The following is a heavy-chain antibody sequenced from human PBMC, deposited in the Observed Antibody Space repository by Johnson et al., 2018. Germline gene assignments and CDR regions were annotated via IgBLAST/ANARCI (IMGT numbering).Heavy chain of an antibody. J-gene: IGHJ3*02. Sequence: VQLVQSGGGVVQXGRSLRLXCAASGFTFSSYAMSWVRQAPGKGLEWVSAISGSGGSTYYADSVKGRFAISRDNSKNTVYLQMNSLRAEETAVYYCEKTYYYYSRGREGGGGAFDIWGQGTMVTVSS. CDR2: ISGSGGST. CDR1: GFTFSSYA. D-gene: IGHD3-22*01. CDR3: EKTYYYYSRGREGGGGAFDI. V-gene: IGHV3-23*04.